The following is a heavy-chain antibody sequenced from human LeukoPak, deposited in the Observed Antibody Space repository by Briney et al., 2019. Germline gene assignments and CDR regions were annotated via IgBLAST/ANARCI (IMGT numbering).Heavy chain of an antibody. CDR1: GFTFSSYS. D-gene: IGHD3-3*01. CDR3: ARDSDAFTILHPFQH. Sequence: GGSLRLSCAPSGFTFSSYSMNWVRQAPGKGLEWVSPISSSSSYIYYADSVKDRLTISRDNAKNSLYLQMNSLRAEDTAVYYCARDSDAFTILHPFQHWGQGTLVTVSS. V-gene: IGHV3-21*01. CDR2: ISSSSSYI. J-gene: IGHJ1*01.